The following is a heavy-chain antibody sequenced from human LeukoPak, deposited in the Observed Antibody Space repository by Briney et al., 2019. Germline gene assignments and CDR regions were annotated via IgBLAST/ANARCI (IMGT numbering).Heavy chain of an antibody. V-gene: IGHV3-21*01. CDR1: GFTFSGYS. Sequence: PGGSLRLSCAASGFTFSGYSMNWVRQAPGKGLEWVSCISSSSSYIYYADSVKGRFTISRDNAKNSQYLQMNSLRAEDSAVYFCARDLNDYYSYYFDYWGQGTLVTVSS. D-gene: IGHD3-22*01. CDR2: ISSSSSYI. J-gene: IGHJ4*02. CDR3: ARDLNDYYSYYFDY.